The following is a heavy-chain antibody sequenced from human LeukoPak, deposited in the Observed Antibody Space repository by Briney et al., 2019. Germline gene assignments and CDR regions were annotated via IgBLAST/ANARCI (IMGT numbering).Heavy chain of an antibody. D-gene: IGHD1-7*01. J-gene: IGHJ6*03. CDR2: INPGGRI. CDR3: ARRWNYGIYYYIDV. CDR1: GGSFDTYY. V-gene: IGHV4-34*01. Sequence: PSETLSLTCAVYGGSFDTYYWSWIRQSPGRDLEWIGEINPGGRINYNPSLMSRVTISIDTSKKQFSLNLSSVTAADTAVYYCARRWNYGIYYYIDVWGTGTTVTVSS.